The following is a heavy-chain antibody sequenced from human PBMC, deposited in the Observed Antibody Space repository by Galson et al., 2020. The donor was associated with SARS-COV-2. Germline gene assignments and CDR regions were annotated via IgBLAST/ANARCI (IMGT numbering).Heavy chain of an antibody. CDR2: ISSSSSYI. J-gene: IGHJ4*02. CDR3: VRVRAVFFDYFDY. CDR1: GFTFSSYS. V-gene: IGHV3-21*01. D-gene: IGHD2-8*02. Sequence: GGSLRLSCAASGFTFSSYSMNWVRQAPGKGLEWVSSISSSSSYIYYADSVKGRFTISRDNAKNSLYLQMNSLRAEDTAVYYCVRVRAVFFDYFDYWGQGTLVTVSS.